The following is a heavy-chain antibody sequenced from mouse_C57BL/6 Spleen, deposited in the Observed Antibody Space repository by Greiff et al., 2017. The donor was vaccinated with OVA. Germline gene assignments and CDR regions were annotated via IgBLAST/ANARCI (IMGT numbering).Heavy chain of an antibody. Sequence: EVMLVESGGGLVKPGGSLKLSCAASGFTFSSYAMSWVRQTPEKRLECVATISDGGSYTYYPDNVKGRFTISRDNAKNNLYLQMSHLKSEDTAMYYCARDSNNFDYWGQGTTLTVSS. V-gene: IGHV5-4*01. CDR2: ISDGGSYT. D-gene: IGHD2-5*01. CDR1: GFTFSSYA. CDR3: ARDSNNFDY. J-gene: IGHJ2*01.